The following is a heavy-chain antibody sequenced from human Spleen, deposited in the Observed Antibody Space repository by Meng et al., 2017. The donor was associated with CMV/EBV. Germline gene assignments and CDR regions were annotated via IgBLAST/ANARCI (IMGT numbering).Heavy chain of an antibody. CDR3: ARGTIFGVIFKGLGPFDL. V-gene: IGHV4-59*01. D-gene: IGHD3-3*02. J-gene: IGHJ3*01. Sequence: SETLSLTCTVSGGSISGFYWHWIRQAPGRGLEWIGDIFSSGRIDYSPILQGRVTISVDTSKNQFSLRLNSLTAADTAVYFCARGTIFGVIFKGLGPFDLWGRGTMVTVS. CDR2: IFSSGRI. CDR1: GGSISGFY.